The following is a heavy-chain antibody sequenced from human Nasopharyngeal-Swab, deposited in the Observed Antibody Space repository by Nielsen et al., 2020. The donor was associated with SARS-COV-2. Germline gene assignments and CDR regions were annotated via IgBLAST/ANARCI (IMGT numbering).Heavy chain of an antibody. J-gene: IGHJ4*02. D-gene: IGHD6-19*01. CDR1: GFTFDDYA. CDR3: AKGAQWLVRDELDY. CDR2: ISWNSGSI. Sequence: GGSLRLSCAASGFTFDDYAMHWVRQAPGKGLEWVSGISWNSGSIGYADSVEGRFTISRDNAKNSLYLQMNSLRAEDTALYYCAKGAQWLVRDELDYWGQGTLVTVSS. V-gene: IGHV3-9*01.